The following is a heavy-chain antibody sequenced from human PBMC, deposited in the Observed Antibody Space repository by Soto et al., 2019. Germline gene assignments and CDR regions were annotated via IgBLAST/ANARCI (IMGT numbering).Heavy chain of an antibody. CDR1: GGSISSYY. J-gene: IGHJ4*02. V-gene: IGHV4-59*01. Sequence: QVQLQESGPGLVKPSETLSLTCTVSGGSISSYYWSWIRQPPGKGLEWIGYIYYSGSTNYNPSLKSRVTISVDTSKNQFSLKLSSVTAADTAAYYCARGRYSYGLFDYWGQGTLVTVSS. D-gene: IGHD5-18*01. CDR2: IYYSGST. CDR3: ARGRYSYGLFDY.